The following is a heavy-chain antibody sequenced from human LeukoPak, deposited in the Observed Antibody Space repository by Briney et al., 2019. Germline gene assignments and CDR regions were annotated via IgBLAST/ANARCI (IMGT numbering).Heavy chain of an antibody. J-gene: IGHJ6*03. V-gene: IGHV1-8*01. D-gene: IGHD6-6*01. CDR1: GYTFTSYD. CDR2: MNPNSGNT. CDR3: ARVYSSSPYYYYMDV. Sequence: ASVKVSCKASGYTFTSYDINWVRQATGQGLEWMGWMNPNSGNTGYAQKFQGRVTMTRNTSISTAYMELSSLRSEDTAVHYCARVYSSSPYYYYMDVWGKGTTVTVSS.